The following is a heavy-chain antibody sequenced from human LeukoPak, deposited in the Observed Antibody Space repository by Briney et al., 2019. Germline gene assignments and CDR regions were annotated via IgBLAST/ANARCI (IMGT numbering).Heavy chain of an antibody. CDR1: GGSISSSNW. J-gene: IGHJ2*01. CDR2: IYHSGST. D-gene: IGHD6-13*01. Sequence: SETLSLTCAVSGGSISSSNWWSWVRQPPGKGLEWIGEIYHSGSTNYNPSLKSRVTISVDKSKNQFSLKLSSVTAADTAVYYCARMAAAGTWYFDLWGRGTLVTVSS. V-gene: IGHV4-4*02. CDR3: ARMAAAGTWYFDL.